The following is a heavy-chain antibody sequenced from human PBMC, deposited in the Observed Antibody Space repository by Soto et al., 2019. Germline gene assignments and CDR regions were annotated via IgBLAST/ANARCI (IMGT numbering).Heavy chain of an antibody. CDR1: GFTFSSYA. CDR3: ARDEKYSSSPVPDY. D-gene: IGHD6-6*01. J-gene: IGHJ4*02. V-gene: IGHV3-30-3*01. Sequence: PXGSLILSCSASGFTFSSYAMHWVRQAPGKGLEWVAVISYDGSNKYYADSVKGRFTISRDNSKNTLYLQMNSLRAEDTAVYYCARDEKYSSSPVPDYWGQGTLVTVSS. CDR2: ISYDGSNK.